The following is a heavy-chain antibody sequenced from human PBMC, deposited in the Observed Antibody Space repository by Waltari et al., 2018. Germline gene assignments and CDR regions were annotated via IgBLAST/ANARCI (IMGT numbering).Heavy chain of an antibody. V-gene: IGHV4-34*01. CDR1: GGSFSGYY. Sequence: QVQLQQWGAGLLKPSETLSLTCAVYGGSFSGYYWRWIRQPPGKGLEWIGEIKLSGSTNYNPSLKSRVTISVDTSKNQFSLKLSSVTAADTAVYYCASASEGWDDAFDIWGQGTMVTVSS. CDR3: ASASEGWDDAFDI. J-gene: IGHJ3*02. D-gene: IGHD6-19*01. CDR2: IKLSGST.